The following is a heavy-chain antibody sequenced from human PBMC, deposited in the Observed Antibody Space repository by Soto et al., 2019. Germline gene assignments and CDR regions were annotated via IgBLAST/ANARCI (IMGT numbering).Heavy chain of an antibody. CDR1: GYTFTSYG. J-gene: IGHJ4*02. CDR3: ARIRGYRGSEMATIGY. CDR2: ISGYNGNT. D-gene: IGHD5-18*01. V-gene: IGHV1-18*01. Sequence: QVQLVQSGAEVKKPGASVKVSCKASGYTFTSYGISWVRQAPGQGLEWMGWISGYNGNTKDAQKLQGRVTMTTDTSTSTAYMALRSLRSDDTAVYYCARIRGYRGSEMATIGYWGQGTQVTVSS.